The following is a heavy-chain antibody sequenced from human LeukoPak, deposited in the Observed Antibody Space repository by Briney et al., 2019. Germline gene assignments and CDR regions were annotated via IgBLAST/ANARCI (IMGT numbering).Heavy chain of an antibody. CDR1: GFTFSSYG. D-gene: IGHD6-13*01. Sequence: GGSLRLSCAASGFTFSSYGMHWVRQAPGKGLEWVAVIWYDGSNKYYADSVKGRFTISRDNSKNTLYLQMNSLRAEDTAVYYCARVGSSWYVVDPWGQGTLVTVSS. CDR2: IWYDGSNK. V-gene: IGHV3-33*01. J-gene: IGHJ5*02. CDR3: ARVGSSWYVVDP.